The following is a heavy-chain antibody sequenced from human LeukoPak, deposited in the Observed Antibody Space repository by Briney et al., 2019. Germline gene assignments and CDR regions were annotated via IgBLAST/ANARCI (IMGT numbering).Heavy chain of an antibody. D-gene: IGHD4-11*01. J-gene: IGHJ4*02. V-gene: IGHV3-48*01. CDR3: ARGLALGLTVTPKAFDY. Sequence: GGSLRLSCVVSGFTFDSYSMNWVRQDPGKGMEWMSYISNSGSPIYYADSVKGRFTISRDKDKSSLYLQMNSLAADDTAVYYCARGLALGLTVTPKAFDYWGQGTLVTVSS. CDR1: GFTFDSYS. CDR2: ISNSGSPI.